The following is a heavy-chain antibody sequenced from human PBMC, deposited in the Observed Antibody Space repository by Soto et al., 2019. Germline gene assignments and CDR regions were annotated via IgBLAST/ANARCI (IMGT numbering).Heavy chain of an antibody. D-gene: IGHD3-22*01. V-gene: IGHV3-23*01. CDR1: GFTFSSYA. J-gene: IGHJ4*02. CDR2: ISGSGGST. CDR3: AKDLFDYYDSSGSIDY. Sequence: PGGSLRLSCAASGFTFSSYAMSWVRQAPGKGLEWVSAISGSGGSTYYADSVKGRFTISRDNSKNTLYLQMNSLRAEDTAVYYCAKDLFDYYDSSGSIDYWGQGTLVTVS.